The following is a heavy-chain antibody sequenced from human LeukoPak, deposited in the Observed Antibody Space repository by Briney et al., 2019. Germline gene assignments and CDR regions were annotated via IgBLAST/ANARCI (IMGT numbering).Heavy chain of an antibody. CDR2: IYPGDSES. CDR3: ARSGVEMATVADGALDI. V-gene: IGHV5-51*01. D-gene: IGHD5-24*01. Sequence: ESLKISCKGSGYSFTSYWIGWVRQMPGKGLEWMGIIYPGDSESRYSPSFQGQVTISADKSISTAYLQWSSLKASDTAMYYCARSGVEMATVADGALDIWGQGTMVTVSS. J-gene: IGHJ3*02. CDR1: GYSFTSYW.